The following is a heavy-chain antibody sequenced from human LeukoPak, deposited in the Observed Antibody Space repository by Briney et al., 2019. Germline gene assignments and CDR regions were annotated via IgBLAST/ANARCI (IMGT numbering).Heavy chain of an antibody. Sequence: ASETLSLTCTVSGCSISSYYWSWIRQPPGKGLEWIGYIYYSGSTNYNPSLKSRVTISVDTSKNQFSLKLSSVTAADTAVYYCARDRGAVAGTRGLFDYWGQGTLVTVSS. CDR2: IYYSGST. CDR3: ARDRGAVAGTRGLFDY. J-gene: IGHJ4*02. V-gene: IGHV4-59*01. CDR1: GCSISSYY. D-gene: IGHD6-19*01.